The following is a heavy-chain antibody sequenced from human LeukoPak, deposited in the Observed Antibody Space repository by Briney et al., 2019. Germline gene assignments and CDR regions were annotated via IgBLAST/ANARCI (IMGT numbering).Heavy chain of an antibody. J-gene: IGHJ5*02. CDR1: GYTFTSYG. CDR3: ARVGGMVLLWFGNISPTGWFDP. Sequence: ASVKVSCKASGYTFTSYGISWVRQAPGQGLEWMGWISAYNGNTNYAQKLQGRVTMTTDTSTSTAYMELRSLRSDDTAVYYCARVGGMVLLWFGNISPTGWFDPWGQGTLVTVSS. D-gene: IGHD3-10*01. CDR2: ISAYNGNT. V-gene: IGHV1-18*01.